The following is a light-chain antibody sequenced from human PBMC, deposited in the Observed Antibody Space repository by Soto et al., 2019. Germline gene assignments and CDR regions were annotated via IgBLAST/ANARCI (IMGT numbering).Light chain of an antibody. CDR2: SDN. CDR1: SSNIGAGYV. CDR3: QTYDNNSDYV. J-gene: IGLJ1*01. Sequence: QSALTQPPSVSGAPGQRVTISCTGSSSNIGAGYVVHWYQQLPGAAPKLLIFSDNNRPSGVPDRFSGSKSGISASLAITGLQTEDEADYYCQTYDNNSDYVFGTGTKVTVL. V-gene: IGLV1-40*01.